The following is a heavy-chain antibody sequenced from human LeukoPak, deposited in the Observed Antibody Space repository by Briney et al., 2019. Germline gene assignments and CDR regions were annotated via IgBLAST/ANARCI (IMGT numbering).Heavy chain of an antibody. V-gene: IGHV1-18*01. D-gene: IGHD3-22*01. J-gene: IGHJ4*02. CDR1: GYTFTSYA. Sequence: ASVKVSCKASGYTFTSYAMNRVRQAPGQGLEWMGWINPKNGVLNYEQKLQGRVTMTTDKSTATAYMELRSLKYDDTAVYYCARHDYDSSGVFPHSFDYWGQGTLVTVSS. CDR3: ARHDYDSSGVFPHSFDY. CDR2: INPKNGVL.